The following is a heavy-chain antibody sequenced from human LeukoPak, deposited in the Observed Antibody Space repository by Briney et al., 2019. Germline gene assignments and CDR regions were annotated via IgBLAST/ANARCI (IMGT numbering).Heavy chain of an antibody. J-gene: IGHJ5*02. CDR1: GGSISSGGYY. D-gene: IGHD3-10*01. Sequence: PSETLSLTCTVSGGSISSGGYYCSWIRQHPGKGLEWIGYIYYSGSTYYNPSLKSRVTISVDTSKNQFSLKLSSVTAADTAVYYCARDLGLLSPWFDPWGQGTLVTVSS. V-gene: IGHV4-31*03. CDR3: ARDLGLLSPWFDP. CDR2: IYYSGST.